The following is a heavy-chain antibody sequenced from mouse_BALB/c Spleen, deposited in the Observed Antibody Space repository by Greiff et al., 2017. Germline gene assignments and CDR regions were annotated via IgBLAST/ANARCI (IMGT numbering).Heavy chain of an antibody. CDR1: GYTFTSYW. CDR3: ARDYDYDGPAWFAY. CDR2: IYPGDGDT. Sequence: VQLQQSGAELARPGASVKLSCKASGYTFTSYWMQWVKQRPGQGLEWIGAIYPGDGDTRYTQKFKGKATLTADKSSSTAYMQLSSLASEDSAVYYCARDYDYDGPAWFAYWGQGTLVTVSA. D-gene: IGHD2-4*01. V-gene: IGHV1-87*01. J-gene: IGHJ3*01.